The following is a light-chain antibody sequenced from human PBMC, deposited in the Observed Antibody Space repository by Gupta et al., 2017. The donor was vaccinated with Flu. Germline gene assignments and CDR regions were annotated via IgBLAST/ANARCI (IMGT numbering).Light chain of an antibody. CDR1: KIGSKS. V-gene: IGLV3-21*02. J-gene: IGLJ3*02. CDR3: QVWDSSSDHPWV. CDR2: DDS. Sequence: SYVLTQPPPASVPPVLTARITCGGNKIGSKSVHWYQQKPGQAPVLVVFDDSDRPSGIPERFSGSNSGNTATLTISRVEAGDEADDYCQVWDSSSDHPWVFGGGTKLTVL.